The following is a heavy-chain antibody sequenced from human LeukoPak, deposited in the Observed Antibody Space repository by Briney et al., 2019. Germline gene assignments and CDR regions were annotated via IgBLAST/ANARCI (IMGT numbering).Heavy chain of an antibody. CDR1: GFTFDDYA. V-gene: IGHV3-9*03. J-gene: IGHJ4*02. CDR3: AKASSWTSWEYFDY. CDR2: ISWNSGSI. D-gene: IGHD2-2*01. Sequence: GRSLRLSCAASGFTFDDYAMHWVRQAPGKGLEWVSGISWNSGSIGYADSVKGRFTISRDNAKNSLYLQMNSLRAEDMALYYCAKASSWTSWEYFDYWGQGTLVTVSS.